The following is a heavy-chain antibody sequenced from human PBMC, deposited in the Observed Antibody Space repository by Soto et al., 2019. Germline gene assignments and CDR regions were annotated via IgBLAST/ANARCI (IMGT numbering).Heavy chain of an antibody. V-gene: IGHV3-43D*03. Sequence: GGSLRLSCAASGFTFDDYAMHWVRQAPGKGLEWVSLISWDGGSTYYADSVKGRFTIYRDNSKNSLYLQMNSLRAEDTALYYCAKDTAAAGTYYYYYGMDVWGQGTTVTVSS. CDR2: ISWDGGST. J-gene: IGHJ6*02. D-gene: IGHD6-13*01. CDR1: GFTFDDYA. CDR3: AKDTAAAGTYYYYYGMDV.